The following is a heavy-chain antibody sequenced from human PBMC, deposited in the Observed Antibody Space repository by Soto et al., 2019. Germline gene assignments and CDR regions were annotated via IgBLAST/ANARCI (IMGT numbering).Heavy chain of an antibody. Sequence: ASVKVSCKASGYTFTSYDINWVRQATGQGLEWMGWMNPNSGNTGYAQKFQGRVTMTRNTSISTAYMELSSLRSEDTAVYYCAREKLGLSLTYYYYYGMDVWGQGTTVTVSS. CDR3: AREKLGLSLTYYYYYGMDV. D-gene: IGHD6-13*01. CDR2: MNPNSGNT. V-gene: IGHV1-8*01. CDR1: GYTFTSYD. J-gene: IGHJ6*02.